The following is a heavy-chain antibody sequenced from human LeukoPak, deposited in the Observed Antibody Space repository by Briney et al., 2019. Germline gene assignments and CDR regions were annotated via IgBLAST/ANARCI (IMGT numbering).Heavy chain of an antibody. Sequence: GGSLRLSCAASGFTFRNYAMSWVRQAPGKGLEWVSGISNVGRSKYYADSVKGRFTISRDNSKNTVHLQMNSLRAEDTAVYYCAKDRGDYGDADYWGQGTLVAVSS. CDR2: ISNVGRSK. CDR3: AKDRGDYGDADY. D-gene: IGHD4-17*01. CDR1: GFTFRNYA. J-gene: IGHJ4*02. V-gene: IGHV3-23*01.